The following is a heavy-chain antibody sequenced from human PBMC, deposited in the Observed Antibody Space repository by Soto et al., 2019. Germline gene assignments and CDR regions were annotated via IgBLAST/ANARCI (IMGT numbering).Heavy chain of an antibody. CDR3: ARDLGITGTTGDAFDI. V-gene: IGHV1-8*01. J-gene: IGHJ3*02. CDR2: INPNSGST. Sequence: ASVKVSCKASGYTFTSYDLNWVRQATGRGLEWMGWINPNSGSTGYAQKFQGRVTMTRDTSTSTVYMELSSLRSEDTAVYYCARDLGITGTTGDAFDIWGQGTMVTVSS. D-gene: IGHD1-7*01. CDR1: GYTFTSYD.